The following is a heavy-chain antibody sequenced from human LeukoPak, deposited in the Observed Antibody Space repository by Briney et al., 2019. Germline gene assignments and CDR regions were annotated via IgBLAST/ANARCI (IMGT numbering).Heavy chain of an antibody. J-gene: IGHJ4*02. Sequence: SVKVSCKASGGTFSSYAISWVRQAPGQGLEWMGRIIPIFGTANYALKFQGRVTITTDESTSTAYMELSSLRSEDTAVYYCARAMLIRRSVFDYWGQGTLVTVSS. CDR1: GGTFSSYA. CDR2: IIPIFGTA. V-gene: IGHV1-69*05. D-gene: IGHD2-21*01. CDR3: ARAMLIRRSVFDY.